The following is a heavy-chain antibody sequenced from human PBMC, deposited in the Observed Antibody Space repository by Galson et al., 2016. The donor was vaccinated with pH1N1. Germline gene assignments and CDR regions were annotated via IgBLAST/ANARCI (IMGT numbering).Heavy chain of an antibody. CDR2: IKQDGSEK. D-gene: IGHD4-17*01. CDR3: VRDHDYGDSDPSHYYNGMDV. V-gene: IGHV3-7*01. J-gene: IGHJ6*02. Sequence: SLRLSCATSGFTFSNYLMSWVRQAPGKGLEWVANIKQDGSEKFYLDSVKGRFTISRDSAKSSLYLQMISLRAEDTAVYYCVRDHDYGDSDPSHYYNGMDVWGQGSPGHRLL. CDR1: GFTFSNYL.